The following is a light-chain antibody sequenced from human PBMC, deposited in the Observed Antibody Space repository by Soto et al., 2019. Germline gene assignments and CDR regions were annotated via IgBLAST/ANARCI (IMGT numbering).Light chain of an antibody. CDR2: SAS. CDR3: QQSYSTPWT. CDR1: QSINNY. Sequence: DIQMTQSPASLSVSVGDRVTITCRASQSINNYLNWYLQRPGQAPKLLIRSASTLQRGVPSRFSGSGSRTDFTLTISSLQPEDFATYYCQQSYSTPWTFGQGTKVDIK. J-gene: IGKJ1*01. V-gene: IGKV1-39*01.